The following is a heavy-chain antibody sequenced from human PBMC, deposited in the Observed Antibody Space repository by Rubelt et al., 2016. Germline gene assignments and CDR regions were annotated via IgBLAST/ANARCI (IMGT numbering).Heavy chain of an antibody. CDR3: AKDSLRYYDSSGYYSPNRFDY. Sequence: GRFTISRDNSKNTLYLQMNSLRAEDTAVYYCAKDSLRYYDSSGYYSPNRFDYWGQGTLVTVSS. J-gene: IGHJ4*02. V-gene: IGHV3-23*01. D-gene: IGHD3-22*01.